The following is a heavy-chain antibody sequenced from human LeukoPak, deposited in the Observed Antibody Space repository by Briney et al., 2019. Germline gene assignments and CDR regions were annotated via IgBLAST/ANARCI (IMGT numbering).Heavy chain of an antibody. D-gene: IGHD2-21*02. CDR3: TTDLDRPPRGVVTPGPPDY. V-gene: IGHV3-15*01. Sequence: PGGSLRLSCAASGFTFSNAWMNWVRHAPGKGLECVGRIKSKTDGETTDYAAPVKGRFTFSSDDSKNTLYLQMNSLKTEDTAVYYCTTDLDRPPRGVVTPGPPDYWGQGTLVTVSS. CDR1: GFTFSNAW. J-gene: IGHJ4*02. CDR2: IKSKTDGETT.